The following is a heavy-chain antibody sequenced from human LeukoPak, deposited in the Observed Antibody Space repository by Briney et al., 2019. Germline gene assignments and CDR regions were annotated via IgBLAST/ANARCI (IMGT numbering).Heavy chain of an antibody. D-gene: IGHD5-24*01. V-gene: IGHV3-33*06. CDR3: AKGQKPRWLQMGGP. CDR2: IWYDGSYQ. J-gene: IGHJ5*02. Sequence: GGSLRLSCAASGFSFNEYGMHWVRQAPGKGLELVGVIWYDGSYQHYADSVKGRFTISRDNSKNTLYLQMSSLRAEDTAVYYCAKGQKPRWLQMGGPWGQGTLVTVSS. CDR1: GFSFNEYG.